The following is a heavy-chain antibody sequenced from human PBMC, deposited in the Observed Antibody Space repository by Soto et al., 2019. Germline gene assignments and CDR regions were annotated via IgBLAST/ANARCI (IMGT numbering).Heavy chain of an antibody. J-gene: IGHJ4*02. CDR2: IYWDGDK. Sequence: QITLNESGPTLVKPTQTLTLTCTFSGFSLSARGMGVGWIRQPPGKALEWLALIYWDGDKWYSPSLRSRLTITEDTSKDQVVLTMTNMDTVDTATYYCAHRSTGWQYYFDYWGQGTLVTVSS. CDR3: AHRSTGWQYYFDY. CDR1: GFSLSARGMG. V-gene: IGHV2-5*02. D-gene: IGHD6-19*01.